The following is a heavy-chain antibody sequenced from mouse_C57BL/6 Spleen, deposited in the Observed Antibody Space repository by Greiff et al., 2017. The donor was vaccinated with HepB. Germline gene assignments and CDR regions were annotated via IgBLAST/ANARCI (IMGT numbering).Heavy chain of an antibody. J-gene: IGHJ2*01. CDR1: GFTFTDYY. CDR3: ARSHYDSCDY. D-gene: IGHD2-4*01. Sequence: EVQLFESGGGLVQPGGSLSLSCAASGFTFTDYYMSWVRQPPGKALEWLGFIRNKANGYTTEYSASVKGRFTISRDNSQSILYLQMNALRAEDSATYYCARSHYDSCDYWGQGTTLTVSS. V-gene: IGHV7-3*01. CDR2: IRNKANGYTT.